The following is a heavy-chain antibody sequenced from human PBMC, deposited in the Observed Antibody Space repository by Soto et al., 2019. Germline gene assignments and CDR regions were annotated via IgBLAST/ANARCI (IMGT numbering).Heavy chain of an antibody. CDR1: GGSFSENH. CDR2: IQNTGGT. D-gene: IGHD1-1*01. Sequence: QVQVQQWGAGLLKPSETLSLTSAVYGGSFSENHWSGIRQPPGKGLEWIGEIQNTGGTNYSPSLKSRVTISVDRSKNQLSLSLTSVSAADTAVYYCARSRNLDVWGQGTTVIVSS. CDR3: ARSRNLDV. J-gene: IGHJ6*02. V-gene: IGHV4-34*01.